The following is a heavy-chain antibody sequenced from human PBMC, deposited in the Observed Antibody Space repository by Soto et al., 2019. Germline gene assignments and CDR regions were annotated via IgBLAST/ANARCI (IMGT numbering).Heavy chain of an antibody. D-gene: IGHD5-12*01. J-gene: IGHJ1*01. Sequence: EVQLVESGGGLVQPGGSLRLSCAASGFRFTNSWMRWVRQAPGKGLEWVAHINQDGSQKYYVDSVKGRVTISRDNAKSSLYLQMNSLRAEDTAVYYCATWADAVYEDQFQQWGQGTLVSVSS. CDR1: GFRFTNSW. V-gene: IGHV3-7*01. CDR3: ATWADAVYEDQFQQ. CDR2: INQDGSQK.